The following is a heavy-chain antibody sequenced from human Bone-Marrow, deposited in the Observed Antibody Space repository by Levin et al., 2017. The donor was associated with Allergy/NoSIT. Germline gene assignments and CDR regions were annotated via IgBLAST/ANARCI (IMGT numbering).Heavy chain of an antibody. CDR2: IYYSGST. V-gene: IGHV4-59*01. J-gene: IGHJ6*03. D-gene: IGHD3-3*01. CDR1: GGSISSYY. CDR3: ARSGPLTIFGVASIFAGDYYYYYMDV. Sequence: SETLSLTCTVSGGSISSYYWSWIRQPPGKGLEWIGYIYYSGSTNYNPSLKSRVTISVDTSKNQFSLKLSSVTAADTAVYYCARSGPLTIFGVASIFAGDYYYYYMDVWGKGTTVTVSS.